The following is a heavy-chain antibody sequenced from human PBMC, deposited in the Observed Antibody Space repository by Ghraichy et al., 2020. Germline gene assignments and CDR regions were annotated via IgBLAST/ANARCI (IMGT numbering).Heavy chain of an antibody. CDR1: GFIFSTYW. CDR2: IKQDGSVQ. CDR3: ARDPLAAAAWVRGFDP. Sequence: GGSLRLSCAASGFIFSTYWMSWVRQAPGKGLEGVANIKQDGSVQYYVDSVKGRFTISRDNAKNALYLQMNSLRAEDTAVYYCARDPLAAAAWVRGFDPWGQGTLVTVSS. D-gene: IGHD6-13*01. J-gene: IGHJ5*02. V-gene: IGHV3-7*01.